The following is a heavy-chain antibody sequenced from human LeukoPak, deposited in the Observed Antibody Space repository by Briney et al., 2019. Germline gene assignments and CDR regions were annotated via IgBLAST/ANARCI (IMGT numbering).Heavy chain of an antibody. CDR3: AKGRRDGHNFDFDY. V-gene: IGHV3-23*01. Sequence: PGGSLRLSCAASGFTFSSYEMNWVRQAPGKGLEWVSAISGSGGSTYYADSVKGRFTISRDNSKNTLYLQMNSLRAEDTAAYYCAKGRRDGHNFDFDYWGQGTLVTVSS. CDR1: GFTFSSYE. J-gene: IGHJ4*02. CDR2: ISGSGGST. D-gene: IGHD5-24*01.